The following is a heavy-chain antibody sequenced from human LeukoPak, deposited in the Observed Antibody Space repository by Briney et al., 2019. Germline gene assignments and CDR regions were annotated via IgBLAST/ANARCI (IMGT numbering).Heavy chain of an antibody. CDR3: ARVQGFVVVPAAISLPYYFDY. Sequence: GGSLRLSCAASGFTFSDYYVSWIRQAPGKGLEWVSYISSSGSTIYYADSVKGRFTISRDNAKNSLYLQMNSLRAEDTAVYYCARVQGFVVVPAAISLPYYFDYWGQGTLVTVSS. CDR2: ISSSGSTI. D-gene: IGHD2-2*01. CDR1: GFTFSDYY. J-gene: IGHJ4*02. V-gene: IGHV3-11*01.